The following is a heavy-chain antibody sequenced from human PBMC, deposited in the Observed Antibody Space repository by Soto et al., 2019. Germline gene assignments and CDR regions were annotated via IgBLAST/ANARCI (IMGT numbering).Heavy chain of an antibody. CDR2: IIPIFGTA. Sequence: GASVKVSCKASGGTFSSYAISWVRQAPGQGLEWMGGIIPIFGTANYAQKFQGRVTITADESTSTAYMELSSLRSEDTAVYYCARDPSIVVVPAARDNWFDPLGQGXLVTVS. J-gene: IGHJ5*02. V-gene: IGHV1-69*13. D-gene: IGHD2-2*01. CDR1: GGTFSSYA. CDR3: ARDPSIVVVPAARDNWFDP.